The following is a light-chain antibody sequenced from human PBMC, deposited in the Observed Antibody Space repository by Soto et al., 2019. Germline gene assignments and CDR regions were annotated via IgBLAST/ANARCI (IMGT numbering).Light chain of an antibody. J-gene: IGLJ3*02. CDR1: SSDVGGYNY. V-gene: IGLV2-14*01. Sequence: QSALTQPASVSGSPGQSITISCTGTSSDVGGYNYVSWYQQYPGKAPKLMIYDVSNRPSGVSNRFSGSKSGNTASLTISGLQAEDAADYYCSSYTSSSAVVFGEGTKVTVL. CDR2: DVS. CDR3: SSYTSSSAVV.